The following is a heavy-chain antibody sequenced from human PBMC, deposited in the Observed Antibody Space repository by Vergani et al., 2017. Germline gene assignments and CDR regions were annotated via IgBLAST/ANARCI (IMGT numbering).Heavy chain of an antibody. V-gene: IGHV3-21*01. D-gene: IGHD6-19*01. Sequence: EVQLVESGGGLVKPGGSLRLSCAASGFTFSSYSMNWVRQAPGKGLEWVSSISSSSSYIYYADSVKGRFTISRDNAKNSLYLQMNSLRAEDTAVYYCARESRGIAVAGTSDYWGQGTLVTVSS. CDR1: GFTFSSYS. CDR2: ISSSSSYI. J-gene: IGHJ4*02. CDR3: ARESRGIAVAGTSDY.